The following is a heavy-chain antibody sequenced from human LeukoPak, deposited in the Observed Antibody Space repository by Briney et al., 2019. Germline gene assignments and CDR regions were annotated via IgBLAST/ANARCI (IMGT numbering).Heavy chain of an antibody. CDR3: ARKGLGDC. J-gene: IGHJ4*02. CDR1: GFTFSSYW. V-gene: IGHV3-7*03. Sequence: GGSLRLSCAGSGFTFSSYWMSWARQAPGKGLEWVANIKQDGSEKYYVDSVKGRFTISRDNTKNSLYLQMNSLRVEDTAVYYCARKGLGDCWGQGTLVTVSS. CDR2: IKQDGSEK. D-gene: IGHD3-22*01.